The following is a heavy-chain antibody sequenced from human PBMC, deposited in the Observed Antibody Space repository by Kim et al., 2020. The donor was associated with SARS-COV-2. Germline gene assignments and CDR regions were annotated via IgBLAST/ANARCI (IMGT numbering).Heavy chain of an antibody. CDR3: ARVRRISVTGCDWFDL. V-gene: IGHV3-30*07. D-gene: IGHD2-15*01. Sequence: SVKSRVTISGDTSKNTLYLQMSSLRAEDTAVYYCARVRRISVTGCDWFDLWGQGTLVTVSS. J-gene: IGHJ5*02.